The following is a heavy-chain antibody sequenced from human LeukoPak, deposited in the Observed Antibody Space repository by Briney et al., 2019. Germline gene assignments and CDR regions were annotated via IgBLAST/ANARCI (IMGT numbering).Heavy chain of an antibody. CDR3: AKDKSSSSSSGLKYYFDY. D-gene: IGHD6-6*01. CDR2: IQYDGSNK. CDR1: GFTFSSYG. J-gene: IGHJ4*02. V-gene: IGHV3-30*02. Sequence: GGSLRLSCAASGFTFSSYGMHWVRQAPGKGLEWVAFIQYDGSNKYYVDSVKGRFTISRDNSKNTLYLQMNSLRAEDTAVYYRAKDKSSSSSSGLKYYFDYWGQGTLVTVSS.